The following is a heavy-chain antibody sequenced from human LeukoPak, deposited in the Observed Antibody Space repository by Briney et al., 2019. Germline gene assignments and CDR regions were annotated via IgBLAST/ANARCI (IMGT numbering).Heavy chain of an antibody. Sequence: PSETLSLTCAVYGGSFSGYYWSWIRQPPGKGLEWIGEINHSGSTNYNPSLKSRVTISVDTSKNQFSLKLSSVTAADTAVYYCASWSLYYYYMDVWGKGTTVTVSS. V-gene: IGHV4-34*01. D-gene: IGHD3-3*01. CDR2: INHSGST. J-gene: IGHJ6*03. CDR1: GGSFSGYY. CDR3: ASWSLYYYYMDV.